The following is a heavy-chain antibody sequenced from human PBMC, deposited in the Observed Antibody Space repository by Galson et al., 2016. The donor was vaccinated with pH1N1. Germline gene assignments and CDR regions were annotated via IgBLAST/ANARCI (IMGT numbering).Heavy chain of an antibody. CDR1: GFTFDDYA. CDR3: AKTFMGVAYYYGMDV. Sequence: SLRLSCAASGFTFDDYAMNWVRQAPGKGLEWVSGISWNSGIIGDADSVKGRFTISRDNAKNSLYLPMNSLRAEDTALYYCAKTFMGVAYYYGMDVWGQGTTVTVSS. CDR2: ISWNSGII. J-gene: IGHJ6*02. D-gene: IGHD2/OR15-2a*01. V-gene: IGHV3-9*01.